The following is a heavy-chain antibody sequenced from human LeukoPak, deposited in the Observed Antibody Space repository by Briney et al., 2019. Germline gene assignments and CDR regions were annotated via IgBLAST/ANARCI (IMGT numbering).Heavy chain of an antibody. Sequence: PSETLSLTCAVYGGSFSGYYWSWIRQPPGKGLEWIGEINHSGSTNYNPSLKSRVTISVDTSKNQFSLKLSSVTAADTAVYYCARLERSGYSGYWGQGTLVTVSS. D-gene: IGHD3-3*01. CDR3: ARLERSGYSGY. J-gene: IGHJ4*02. CDR1: GGSFSGYY. V-gene: IGHV4-34*01. CDR2: INHSGST.